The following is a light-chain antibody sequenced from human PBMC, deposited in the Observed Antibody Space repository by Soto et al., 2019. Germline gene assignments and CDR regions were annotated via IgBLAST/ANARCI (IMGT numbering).Light chain of an antibody. CDR3: QQYSNYFWT. V-gene: IGKV1-5*01. CDR2: ETS. J-gene: IGKJ1*01. CDR1: QRINIW. Sequence: IQITQSPSTLSASVGDRVTITCRASQRINIWLAWYQQKPGKAPKLLIYETSSLEGGVPSRFSGSGSGTEFTLTISSLQPDDFATYYCQQYSNYFWTFGQGTKVDIK.